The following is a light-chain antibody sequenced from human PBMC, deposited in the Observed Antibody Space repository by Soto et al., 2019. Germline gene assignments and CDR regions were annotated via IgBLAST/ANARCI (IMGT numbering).Light chain of an antibody. Sequence: DIQMTQSPSSLSASVGDRVTITCRASQNIDTWLAWYQQKPGKAPKLLIYQASSLQGGVPSRFSGSGSGTEFTLTINSLQPDDFATYHCQQYEAYSRFNFGQGTKVEI. V-gene: IGKV1-5*03. CDR2: QAS. CDR1: QNIDTW. J-gene: IGKJ2*01. CDR3: QQYEAYSRFN.